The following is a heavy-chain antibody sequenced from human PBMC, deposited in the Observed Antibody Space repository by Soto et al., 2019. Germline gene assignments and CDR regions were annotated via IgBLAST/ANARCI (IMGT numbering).Heavy chain of an antibody. V-gene: IGHV4-4*02. CDR1: GGSISSSNW. D-gene: IGHD4-17*01. J-gene: IGHJ4*02. Sequence: QVQLQESGPGLVKPSGTLSLTCAVSGGSISSSNWWSWVRQPPGKGLEWIGEIYHSGSTNYNPSRKSLVTISVDKSKNQFSLKLSSVTAADTAVDYCARHYGDYDYYFDYWGQGTLVTVSS. CDR2: IYHSGST. CDR3: ARHYGDYDYYFDY.